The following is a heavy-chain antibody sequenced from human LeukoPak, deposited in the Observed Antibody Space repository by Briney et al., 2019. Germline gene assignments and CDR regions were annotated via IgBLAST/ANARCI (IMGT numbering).Heavy chain of an antibody. CDR2: IKQDGSEK. J-gene: IGHJ4*02. V-gene: IGHV3-7*01. Sequence: GGSLRLSCAASGFTFSSYWMSWVRQAPGKGLEWVANIKQDGSEKYYVDSVKGRFTISRDNAKNSLYLQMNSLRAEDTAVYYCARITRFGGNHFDYWGQGTLVTVSS. D-gene: IGHD3-16*01. CDR1: GFTFSSYW. CDR3: ARITRFGGNHFDY.